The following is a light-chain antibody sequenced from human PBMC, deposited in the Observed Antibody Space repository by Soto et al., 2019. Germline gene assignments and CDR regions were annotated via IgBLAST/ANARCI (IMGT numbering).Light chain of an antibody. Sequence: EIVMTQSPATLSVSPGERATLSCRASQSVSSNLAWYQQKPGQAPRLLIYGASTRATGIPARFSGSGSGTEFTLTISSLQSEDFAVYYCQQYNNWALIMYTFGQGTKLEIK. J-gene: IGKJ2*01. CDR2: GAS. CDR3: QQYNNWALIMYT. V-gene: IGKV3-15*01. CDR1: QSVSSN.